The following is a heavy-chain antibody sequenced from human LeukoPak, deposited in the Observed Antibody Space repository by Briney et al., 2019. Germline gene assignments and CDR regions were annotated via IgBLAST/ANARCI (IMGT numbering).Heavy chain of an antibody. CDR1: GGTFSSYA. J-gene: IGHJ3*02. V-gene: IGHV1-69*05. CDR3: ARTFGRPAANGAFDI. Sequence: SVKVSCKASGGTFSSYAISWVRQAPGQGLEWMGRIIPIFGTANYAQKFQGRVTITTDESTSTAYMELSSLRSEDTAVYYCARTFGRPAANGAFDIWGQGTVVTVSS. D-gene: IGHD2-2*01. CDR2: IIPIFGTA.